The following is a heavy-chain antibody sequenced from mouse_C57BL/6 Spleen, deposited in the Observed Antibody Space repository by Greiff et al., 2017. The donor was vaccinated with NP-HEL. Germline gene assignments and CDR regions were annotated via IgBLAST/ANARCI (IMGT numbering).Heavy chain of an antibody. J-gene: IGHJ2*01. D-gene: IGHD4-1*01. Sequence: EVHLVESGGGLVKPGGSLKLSCAASGFTFSDYGMHWVRQAPEKGLEWVAYISSGSSTIYYADTVKGRFTISRDNAKNTLFLQMTSLRSEDTAMYYCAKATWDLYYFDYWGQGTTLTVSS. CDR3: AKATWDLYYFDY. V-gene: IGHV5-17*01. CDR1: GFTFSDYG. CDR2: ISSGSSTI.